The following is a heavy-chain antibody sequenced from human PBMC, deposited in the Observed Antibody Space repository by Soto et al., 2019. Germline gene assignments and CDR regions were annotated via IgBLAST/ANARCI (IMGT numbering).Heavy chain of an antibody. CDR1: GFTFSGSS. CDR2: IRHKANSYAT. V-gene: IGHV3-73*02. J-gene: IGHJ4*02. CDR3: ISHSPEDMIRT. D-gene: IGHD2-15*01. Sequence: EVQLVESGGGLVQPGGSLKLSCAASGFTFSGSSVHWVRQASGKGLEWVGRIRHKANSYATAYAASVRGRFTISRDDSKNTAFLQMNSLYTEDTAVYYCISHSPEDMIRTWGQGTLVTVSS.